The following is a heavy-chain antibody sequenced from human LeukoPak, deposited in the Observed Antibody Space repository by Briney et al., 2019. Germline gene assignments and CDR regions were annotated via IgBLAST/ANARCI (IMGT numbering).Heavy chain of an antibody. V-gene: IGHV3-13*01. CDR2: IGRGYDT. CDR3: GGEVMKSDGFDACDM. Sequence: GSLRLSCAASGFTFSTYDFHWVRQVPGKGLEWVSAIGRGYDTYYSDSVQGRFTISREDAKNTLFLQMDSLTAGDTAVYYCGGEVMKSDGFDACDMWGQGTLVTV. D-gene: IGHD2-8*01. CDR1: GFTFSTYD. J-gene: IGHJ3*02.